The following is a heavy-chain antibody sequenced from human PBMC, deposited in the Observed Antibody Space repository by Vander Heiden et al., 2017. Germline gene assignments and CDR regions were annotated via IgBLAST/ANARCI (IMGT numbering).Heavy chain of an antibody. D-gene: IGHD6-19*01. CDR3: ARDCGYSSGCYPNEFDY. CDR2: ISFDGSNK. V-gene: IGHV3-30*01. Sequence: QVQLVESGGGVVQPGRSLRLSCAASGFTFSSYAIHWVRQAPGKGLEWLAGISFDGSNKYYADSVKGRFTISRDSSKNTLYLQMNSLRAEDTAVYYCARDCGYSSGCYPNEFDYWGQGTLVTVSS. CDR1: GFTFSSYA. J-gene: IGHJ4*02.